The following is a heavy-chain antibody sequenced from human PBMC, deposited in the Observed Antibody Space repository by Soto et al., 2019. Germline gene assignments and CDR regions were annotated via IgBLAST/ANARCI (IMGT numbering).Heavy chain of an antibody. CDR2: IYYSGST. CDR1: GGSISSSSYY. CDR3: ARLDRIAAAGTIDY. Sequence: SSETLSLTCTVSGGSISSSSYYWGWIRQPPGKGLEWIGSIYYSGSTYYNPSLKSRVTISVDTSKNQSSLKLSSVTAADTAVYYCARLDRIAAAGTIDYWGQGTLVTVSS. D-gene: IGHD6-13*01. V-gene: IGHV4-39*01. J-gene: IGHJ4*02.